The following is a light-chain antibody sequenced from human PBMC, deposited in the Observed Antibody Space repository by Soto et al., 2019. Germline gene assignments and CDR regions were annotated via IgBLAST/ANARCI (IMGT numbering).Light chain of an antibody. CDR2: KAS. CDR1: QSISYW. CDR3: LQHSSYRT. J-gene: IGKJ1*01. V-gene: IGKV1-5*03. Sequence: IQMTQSPSTLSASVGDRVTITFRASQSISYWLAWYQQRPGKAPRLLIYKASSLQSGVPSRFSGSGSGTEFTLTISSLQPEDFATYYCLQHSSYRTFGQGTKVDIK.